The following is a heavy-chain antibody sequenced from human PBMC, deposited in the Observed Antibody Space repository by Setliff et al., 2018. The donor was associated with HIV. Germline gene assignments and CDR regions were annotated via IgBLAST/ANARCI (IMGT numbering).Heavy chain of an antibody. CDR3: ARGKRGYSGYGGDY. CDR2: INWNSGSI. Sequence: GGSLRLSCAASGFTFNDYAMHWVRQAPGKGLEWVSGINWNSGSIGYADSVKGRFTISRDNAKNSLYLQMNSLRAEDTAVYYCARGKRGYSGYGGDYWGQGTLVTVSS. J-gene: IGHJ4*02. CDR1: GFTFNDYA. V-gene: IGHV3-9*01. D-gene: IGHD5-12*01.